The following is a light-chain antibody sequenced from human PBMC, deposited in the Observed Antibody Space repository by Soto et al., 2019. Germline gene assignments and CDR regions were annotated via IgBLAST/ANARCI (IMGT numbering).Light chain of an antibody. Sequence: EIVLTQSPGTLSLSPGERATLSCRASQTVSSSYLAWYQHKPGQAPRLLIYGASSRAIGIPDRFSGSGSGTDFTLTISRLEPEDFAVYYCQQYGGSPRTFGQGTKVEIK. CDR1: QTVSSSY. V-gene: IGKV3-20*01. J-gene: IGKJ1*01. CDR2: GAS. CDR3: QQYGGSPRT.